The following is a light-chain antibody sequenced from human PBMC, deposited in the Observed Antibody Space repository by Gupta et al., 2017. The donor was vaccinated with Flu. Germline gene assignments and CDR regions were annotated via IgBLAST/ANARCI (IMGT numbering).Light chain of an antibody. CDR1: SSDVGNYNY. CDR3: SSYINSNTLV. Sequence: QSAPTQPAYVSGSPGQSITISCTGTSSDVGNYNYVSWYQHHPGKAPKLVIYEVSNRPSGVSNRFPGSKSGNTASLTISGLQAEDEAEFYCSSYINSNTLVFGGGTKVTVL. V-gene: IGLV2-14*01. J-gene: IGLJ3*02. CDR2: EVS.